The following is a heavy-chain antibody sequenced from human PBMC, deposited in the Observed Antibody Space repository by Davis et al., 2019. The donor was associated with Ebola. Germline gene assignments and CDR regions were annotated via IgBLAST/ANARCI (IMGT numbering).Heavy chain of an antibody. CDR3: ARERRIVVVPAAAHYYYYGMDV. CDR2: IYYSGST. D-gene: IGHD2-2*01. CDR1: GGSISSSSYY. Sequence: SETLSLTCTVSGGSISSSSYYWGWIRQPPGKGLEWIGIIYYSGSTYYNPSLKSRVTISVDTSKNQFSLKLSSVTAADTAVYYCARERRIVVVPAAAHYYYYGMDVWGQGTTVTVSS. V-gene: IGHV4-39*07. J-gene: IGHJ6*02.